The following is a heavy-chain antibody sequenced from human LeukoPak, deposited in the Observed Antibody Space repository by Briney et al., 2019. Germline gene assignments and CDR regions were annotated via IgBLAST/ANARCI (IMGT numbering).Heavy chain of an antibody. J-gene: IGHJ4*02. Sequence: ASVKVSCKTSGSTFTSYDISWVRQAPGQGLEWMGWISAYNGNTNYAQKLQGRVTMTTDTSTSTAYMELRSLRSDDTAVYYCARDYLQWELPEDYFDYWGQGTLVTVSS. D-gene: IGHD1-26*01. CDR2: ISAYNGNT. V-gene: IGHV1-18*01. CDR1: GSTFTSYD. CDR3: ARDYLQWELPEDYFDY.